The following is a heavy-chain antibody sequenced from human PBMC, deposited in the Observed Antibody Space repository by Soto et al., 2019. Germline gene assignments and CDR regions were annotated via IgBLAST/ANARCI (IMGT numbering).Heavy chain of an antibody. J-gene: IGHJ6*02. CDR3: AKEAAYYYYGMDV. CDR2: MNPNSGDT. CDR1: GYTFTSYG. V-gene: IGHV1-8*01. D-gene: IGHD2-15*01. Sequence: QVQLVQSGAEVKKPGASVKVSCKASGYTFTSYGINWVRQATGQGLEWVGWMNPNSGDTDYAQKFQGRVNMTGDISINTVYMELSILRSEDTAVYYCAKEAAYYYYGMDVWGQGTTVTVSS.